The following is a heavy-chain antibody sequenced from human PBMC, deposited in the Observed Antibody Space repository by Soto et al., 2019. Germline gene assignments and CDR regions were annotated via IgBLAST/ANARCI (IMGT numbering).Heavy chain of an antibody. CDR2: ISSSGSTI. Sequence: GGSLRLSCAASGFTFSSYEMNWVRQAPGKGLEWVSYISSSGSTIYYADSVKGRFTISRDNAKNSLYLQMNSLRAEDTAVYYCARSGPRYYGMDVWGQGTTVTVSS. CDR1: GFTFSSYE. J-gene: IGHJ6*02. V-gene: IGHV3-48*03. D-gene: IGHD3-10*01. CDR3: ARSGPRYYGMDV.